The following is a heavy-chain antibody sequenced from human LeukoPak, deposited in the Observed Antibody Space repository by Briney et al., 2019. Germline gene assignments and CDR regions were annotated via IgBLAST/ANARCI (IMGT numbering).Heavy chain of an antibody. V-gene: IGHV1-69*05. CDR3: ARGSTREYSSSPDAFDI. CDR1: GGTFSSYA. J-gene: IGHJ3*02. D-gene: IGHD6-6*01. Sequence: ATVKVSCKASGGTFSSYAISWVRQAPGQGLEWMGGIVPIFGTANYAQKFQGRVTITTDESTSTAYMELSSLRSEDTAVYYCARGSTREYSSSPDAFDIWGQGTMVTVSS. CDR2: IVPIFGTA.